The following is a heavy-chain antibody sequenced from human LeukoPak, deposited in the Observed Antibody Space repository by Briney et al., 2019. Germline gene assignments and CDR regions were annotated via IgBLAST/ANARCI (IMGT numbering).Heavy chain of an antibody. D-gene: IGHD6-13*01. V-gene: IGHV3-23*01. Sequence: GGSLRLSCIGYGFTLSNYGMTWVRRAPGKGLEWVSGVSGSGDRTYYADSLKGRFSISRDTSKNMLYLQMNSLRVDDTAVYYCAKAMGSHLAAAGLDFWGQGTLVTVSS. CDR1: GFTLSNYG. CDR3: AKAMGSHLAAAGLDF. CDR2: VSGSGDRT. J-gene: IGHJ4*02.